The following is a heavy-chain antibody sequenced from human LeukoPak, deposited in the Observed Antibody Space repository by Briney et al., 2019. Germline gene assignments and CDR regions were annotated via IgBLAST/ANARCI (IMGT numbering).Heavy chain of an antibody. V-gene: IGHV3-30*02. Sequence: GGALRLSCAACVDTFSIYKVNCVREAPGKGLEWGAFIRYDGSNKYYADSVKGRFTISRDNSKNTLYLPMNSLRAEDTAVYYYATDHVWFGELYRDYWGQGTLVTVSS. J-gene: IGHJ4*02. D-gene: IGHD3-10*01. CDR2: IRYDGSNK. CDR1: VDTFSIYK. CDR3: ATDHVWFGELYRDY.